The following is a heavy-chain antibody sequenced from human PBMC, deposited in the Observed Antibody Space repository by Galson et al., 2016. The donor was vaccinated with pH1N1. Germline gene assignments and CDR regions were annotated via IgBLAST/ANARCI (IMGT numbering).Heavy chain of an antibody. D-gene: IGHD2-15*01. CDR3: ARGGYCSGGSCYDVFDY. J-gene: IGHJ4*02. Sequence: SVKVSCKASGYTFTDYDINWVRQGTGQGLEWMGWMNPNNDNTGYVQKFQGRVTMTRNTSISTAYMELSSLRSEDTAVYYCARGGYCSGGSCYDVFDYWGQGTLVTVS. V-gene: IGHV1-8*01. CDR2: MNPNNDNT. CDR1: GYTFTDYD.